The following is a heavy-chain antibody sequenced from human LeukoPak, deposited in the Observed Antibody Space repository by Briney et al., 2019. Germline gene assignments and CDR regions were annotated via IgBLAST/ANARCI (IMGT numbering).Heavy chain of an antibody. Sequence: SETLSLTCTVSGGSISSYYWSWIRQPPGKGLEWIGYIYYSGSTNYNPSLKSRVTISVDTSKNQFSLKLSSVTAADTAVYYCACGYYDFWSGLGLDAFDIWGQGTMVTVSS. V-gene: IGHV4-59*01. J-gene: IGHJ3*02. CDR3: ACGYYDFWSGLGLDAFDI. CDR2: IYYSGST. CDR1: GGSISSYY. D-gene: IGHD3-3*01.